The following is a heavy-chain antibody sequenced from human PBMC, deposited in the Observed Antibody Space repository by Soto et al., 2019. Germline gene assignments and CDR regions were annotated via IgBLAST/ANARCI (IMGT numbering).Heavy chain of an antibody. D-gene: IGHD4-17*01. Sequence: PVGSLRLSCAASGFTFSSYAMSWVRQAPGKGLEWVSAISGSGGSTYYADSVKGRFTISRDNSKNTLYLQMNSLRAEDTAVYYCAKGSVYGDYRNWFDPWGQGTLVTVSS. CDR2: ISGSGGST. V-gene: IGHV3-23*01. CDR3: AKGSVYGDYRNWFDP. CDR1: GFTFSSYA. J-gene: IGHJ5*02.